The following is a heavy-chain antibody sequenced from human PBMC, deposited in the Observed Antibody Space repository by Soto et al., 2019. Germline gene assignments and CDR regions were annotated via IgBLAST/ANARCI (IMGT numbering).Heavy chain of an antibody. D-gene: IGHD3-16*02. J-gene: IGHJ4*02. CDR2: IYWDDDK. CDR3: AYRALYRWAYWDGGYFDY. CDR1: GFSLSTSGVG. V-gene: IGHV2-5*02. Sequence: QITLRESGPTRVNPTQTLTLTCTFPGFSLSTSGVGVGGIRQPPGKALEWLALIYWDDDKRYSPSLKSRLTITKDTSINQVVLTMTYMEPVDTATYYCAYRALYRWAYWDGGYFDYWGQGTLVTVSS.